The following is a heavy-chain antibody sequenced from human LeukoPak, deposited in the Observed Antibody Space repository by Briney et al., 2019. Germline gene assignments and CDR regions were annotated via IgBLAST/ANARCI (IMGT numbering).Heavy chain of an antibody. CDR1: GGSISSYY. CDR3: ARESIHHFDY. V-gene: IGHV4-59*01. CDR2: IYYSGST. Sequence: KPSETLSLTCTVSGGSISSYYWSWIRQPPGKGLEWIGYIYYSGSTNYNPSLKSRVTISVDTSKNQFSLKLSSVTAADTAVYYCARESIHHFDYWGQGTLVTVSS. J-gene: IGHJ4*02. D-gene: IGHD5-18*01.